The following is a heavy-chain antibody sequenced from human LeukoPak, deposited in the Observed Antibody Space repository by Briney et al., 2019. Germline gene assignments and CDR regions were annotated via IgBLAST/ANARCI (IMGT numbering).Heavy chain of an antibody. V-gene: IGHV4-39*07. CDR3: ARDHYYGSGSY. Sequence: SETLSLTCTVSGGSISSSSYYWGWIRQPPGKGLEWIGSIYYSGSTYYNPSLKSRVTISVDTSKNQFSLKLSSVTAADTAVYYCARDHYYGSGSYWGQGTLVTVS. D-gene: IGHD3-10*01. J-gene: IGHJ4*02. CDR1: GGSISSSSYY. CDR2: IYYSGST.